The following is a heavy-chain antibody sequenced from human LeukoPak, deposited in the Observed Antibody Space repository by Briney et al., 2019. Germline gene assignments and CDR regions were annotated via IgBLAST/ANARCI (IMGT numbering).Heavy chain of an antibody. CDR2: ISGSSSYL. CDR1: GFTLSNYN. Sequence: GGSLRLSCAVSGFTLSNYNMNWVRQAPGKGLEWVSSISGSSSYLFFADSVKGRFTISRDNTKNSLYLQMNSLRVDDTAVYYCARDAVTGYSSGWYKPFPFDYWGQGTLVTVSS. D-gene: IGHD6-19*01. J-gene: IGHJ4*02. CDR3: ARDAVTGYSSGWYKPFPFDY. V-gene: IGHV3-21*01.